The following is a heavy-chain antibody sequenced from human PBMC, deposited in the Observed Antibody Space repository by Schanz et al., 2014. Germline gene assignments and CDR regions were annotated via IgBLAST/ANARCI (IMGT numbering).Heavy chain of an antibody. V-gene: IGHV4-4*02. D-gene: IGHD1-26*01. J-gene: IGHJ4*02. Sequence: QVLLQESGPGVVKPSGTLSLTCAVSGGSIISSTWWGWVRQPPGKGREWIGEIYHNGDTSFNPSLKSRATRSVDKSKKELSLRRTSLTAADTALYYCVRGVGAWEQRIFDYWGKGTLVTVSS. CDR2: IYHNGDT. CDR3: VRGVGAWEQRIFDY. CDR1: GGSIISSTW.